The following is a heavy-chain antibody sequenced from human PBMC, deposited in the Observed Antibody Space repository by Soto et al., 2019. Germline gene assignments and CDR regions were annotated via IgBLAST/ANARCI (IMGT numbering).Heavy chain of an antibody. D-gene: IGHD1-7*01. CDR1: GFTFSSYW. CDR3: ERDTSYYWNYHDYYYGMDV. CDR2: INSDGSST. Sequence: PGWSLRLSCAASGFTFSSYWMHWVRQAPGKGLVWVSRINSDGSSTSYADSVKGRFTISRDNAKNTLYLQMNSLRAEDTAVYYFERDTSYYWNYHDYYYGMDVWGQVPTVTV. V-gene: IGHV3-74*01. J-gene: IGHJ6*02.